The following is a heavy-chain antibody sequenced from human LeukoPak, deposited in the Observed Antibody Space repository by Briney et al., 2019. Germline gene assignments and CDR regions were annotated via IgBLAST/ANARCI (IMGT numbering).Heavy chain of an antibody. CDR1: GGSISSYY. J-gene: IGHJ5*02. Sequence: SETLSLTCTVSGGSISSYYWSWIRQPPGKGLEWIGYIHTSGSTNYNPSLKSRVTISVDTSKNQFSLKLSSVTAADTAVYYCARRRMLGVSGGCCWFDPWGQGNLVTVSS. V-gene: IGHV4-4*09. CDR3: ARRRMLGVSGGCCWFDP. D-gene: IGHD3-16*01. CDR2: IHTSGST.